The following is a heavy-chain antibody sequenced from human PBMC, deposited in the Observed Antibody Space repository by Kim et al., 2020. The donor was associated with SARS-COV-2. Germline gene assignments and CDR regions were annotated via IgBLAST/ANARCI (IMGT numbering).Heavy chain of an antibody. J-gene: IGHJ4*01. CDR2: IKQDGTEK. D-gene: IGHD3-22*01. CDR1: GFGFSNYW. CDR3: ARTYDNHGSLYRHLDY. V-gene: IGHV3-7*01. Sequence: GGSLRLSCGASGFGFSNYWMTWVRQAPGKGLEWVANIKQDGTEKYFVDSVKGRFTISRDNARNSLSLQMDSLRVEDTAFYYCARTYDNHGSLYRHLDYWG.